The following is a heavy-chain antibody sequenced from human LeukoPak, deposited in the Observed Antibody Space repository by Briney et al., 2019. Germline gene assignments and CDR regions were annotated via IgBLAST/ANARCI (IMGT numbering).Heavy chain of an antibody. D-gene: IGHD3-16*01. CDR2: MYTGGTT. V-gene: IGHV3-53*01. CDR3: AEDEATSGGGLAS. J-gene: IGHJ4*02. CDR1: GLTVSGNH. Sequence: GGSLRLSCAASGLTVSGNHMSWVRQAPGKGLEWVSAMYTGGTTDYADSVQGRFTISRDNSTNTLYLQMNSLRAEDTAVYYCAEDEATSGGGLASWGQGTLVTVSS.